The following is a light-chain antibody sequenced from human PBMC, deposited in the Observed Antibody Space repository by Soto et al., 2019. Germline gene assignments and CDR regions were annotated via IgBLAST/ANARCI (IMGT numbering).Light chain of an antibody. Sequence: DLQMSQSLSSVSASVVERANNTPRASQTVSSYLNGYQQKPGTVPKLLIYATSNLQSGVPSRFSGRGFGTDFTLTITSLQSEDFAVYYCQQYNNWPITFGQGTRLEIK. CDR3: QQYNNWPIT. CDR2: ATS. CDR1: QTVSSY. J-gene: IGKJ5*01. V-gene: IGKV1-39*01.